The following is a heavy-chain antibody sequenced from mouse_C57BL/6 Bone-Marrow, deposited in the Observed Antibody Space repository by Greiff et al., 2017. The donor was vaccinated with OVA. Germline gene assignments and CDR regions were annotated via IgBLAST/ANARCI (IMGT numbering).Heavy chain of an antibody. V-gene: IGHV1-50*01. Sequence: QVQLQQPGAELVKPGASVKLSCKASGYTFTSYWMQWVKQRPGQGLEWIGEIDPSDSYTNYNQKFKGKATLTVDTSSSTAYMQLSSLTSEDSAVYYCAREGDILRFDYWGQGTTLTVSS. CDR2: IDPSDSYT. CDR1: GYTFTSYW. D-gene: IGHD3-3*01. CDR3: AREGDILRFDY. J-gene: IGHJ2*01.